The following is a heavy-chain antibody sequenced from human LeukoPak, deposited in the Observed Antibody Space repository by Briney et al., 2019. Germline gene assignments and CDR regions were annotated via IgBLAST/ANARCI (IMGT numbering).Heavy chain of an antibody. Sequence: GGSLRLSCAASGFTFHFYSMTWVRQAPGKGLEWVSYISSRSSTIYYTDSVKGRFTVCRDSAKNSLNLQMNSLRDEDTAVYYCARGEDYWGQGTLVTVSS. J-gene: IGHJ4*02. V-gene: IGHV3-48*02. CDR2: ISSRSSTI. CDR3: ARGEDY. CDR1: GFTFHFYS.